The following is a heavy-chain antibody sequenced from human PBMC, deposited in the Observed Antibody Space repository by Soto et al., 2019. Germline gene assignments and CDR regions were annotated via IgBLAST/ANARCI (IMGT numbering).Heavy chain of an antibody. CDR3: ARDRIAGSKYYYGMDV. J-gene: IGHJ6*02. D-gene: IGHD6-13*01. CDR2: IIPIFGTE. Sequence: QVQLVQSGAEVKKPGSSVRVSCKASGGTFSSYAISWVRQAPGQGLEWMGGIIPIFGTENYAQKFQGRVTITADESTSPAYMELSSLRSEDTAVYYCARDRIAGSKYYYGMDVWGQGTTVTVSS. V-gene: IGHV1-69*01. CDR1: GGTFSSYA.